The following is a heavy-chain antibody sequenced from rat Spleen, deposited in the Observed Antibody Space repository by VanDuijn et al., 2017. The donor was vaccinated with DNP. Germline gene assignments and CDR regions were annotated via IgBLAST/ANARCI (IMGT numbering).Heavy chain of an antibody. CDR1: DYSITSNY. D-gene: IGHD1-11*01. V-gene: IGHV3-1*01. CDR2: ISYSAYT. J-gene: IGHJ2*01. CDR3: AKGPNYGGWSDYFDY. Sequence: EVQLQESGPGLVKPSQSLSLTCSVTDYSITSNYWAWIRKFPGNKMEWMGYISYSAYTGYNPSLKSRISINRDTSKNQFFLQLNSVTTEDIAIYYCAKGPNYGGWSDYFDYWGQGVMVTVSS.